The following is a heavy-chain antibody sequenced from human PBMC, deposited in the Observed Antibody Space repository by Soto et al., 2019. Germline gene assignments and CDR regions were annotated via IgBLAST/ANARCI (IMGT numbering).Heavy chain of an antibody. CDR2: IIPIFGTA. J-gene: IGHJ4*02. CDR1: GGTFSSYA. Sequence: SVKVSCKASGGTFSSYAISWVRQAPGQGLEWMGGIIPIFGTANYAQKFQGRVTITADESTSTAYMELSSLRSEDTAVYYCARDRGCGGDCYWGPFDYWGQGTLVTVSS. V-gene: IGHV1-69*13. CDR3: ARDRGCGGDCYWGPFDY. D-gene: IGHD2-21*02.